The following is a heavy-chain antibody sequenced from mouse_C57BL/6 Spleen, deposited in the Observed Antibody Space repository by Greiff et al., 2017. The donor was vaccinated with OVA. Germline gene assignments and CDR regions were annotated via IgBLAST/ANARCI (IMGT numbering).Heavy chain of an antibody. CDR3: ARSSSYYGSNFDY. CDR1: GYTFTSYW. D-gene: IGHD1-1*01. CDR2: IDPSDSYT. J-gene: IGHJ2*01. V-gene: IGHV1-69*01. Sequence: QVQLQQPGAELVMPGASVKLSCKASGYTFTSYWMHWVKQRPGQGLEWIGEIDPSDSYTNYNQKFKGKSTLTVDKSSSTAYMQLSSLTSEDTAVYYCARSSSYYGSNFDYWGQGTTLTVSS.